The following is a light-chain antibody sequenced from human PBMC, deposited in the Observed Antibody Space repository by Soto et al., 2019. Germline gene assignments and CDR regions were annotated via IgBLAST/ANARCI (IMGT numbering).Light chain of an antibody. CDR2: DVS. J-gene: IGLJ1*01. Sequence: QSALTQPRSVSGSPVQSVTISCTGTSSDVGGYDYVSWYQQHPGKAPKLMIYDVSKRPSGVPDRFSGFKSGNTASLTISGLQAEDEADYSCCSHAGSYIYVFGTGTKVTVL. V-gene: IGLV2-11*01. CDR3: CSHAGSYIYV. CDR1: SSDVGGYDY.